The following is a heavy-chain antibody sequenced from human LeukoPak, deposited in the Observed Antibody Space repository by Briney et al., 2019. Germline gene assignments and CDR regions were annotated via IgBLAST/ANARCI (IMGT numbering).Heavy chain of an antibody. V-gene: IGHV3-64*01. Sequence: GGSLRLSCAASGFTFSSYAMHWVRQAPGKGLEYVSAISSNGGSTYYANSVKGRFTISRDNSKNTLYLQMGSLRAEDMAVYYCARRMTYSYGYYFDYWGQGTLVTVSS. CDR1: GFTFSSYA. CDR2: ISSNGGST. CDR3: ARRMTYSYGYYFDY. J-gene: IGHJ4*02. D-gene: IGHD5-18*01.